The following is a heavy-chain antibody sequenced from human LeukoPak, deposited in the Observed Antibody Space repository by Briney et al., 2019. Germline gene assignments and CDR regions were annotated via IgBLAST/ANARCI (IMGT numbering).Heavy chain of an antibody. J-gene: IGHJ2*01. CDR1: GGSISSGGYS. V-gene: IGHV4-30-2*01. CDR3: ARVLFGTALGWYFDL. Sequence: SQTLSLTCAVSGGSISSGGYSWSWLRQPPGKGLEWIGYIYHSGSTYYNPSLKSRVTISVDRSKNQFSLKLSSVTAADTAVYYCARVLFGTALGWYFDLWGRGTLVTVSS. D-gene: IGHD1-14*01. CDR2: IYHSGST.